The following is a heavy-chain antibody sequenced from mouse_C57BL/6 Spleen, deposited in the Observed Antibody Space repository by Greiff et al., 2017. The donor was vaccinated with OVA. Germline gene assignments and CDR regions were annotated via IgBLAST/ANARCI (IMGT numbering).Heavy chain of an antibody. CDR2: IDPSDSYT. CDR1: GYTFTSYW. Sequence: QVQLQQPGAELVMPGASVKLSCKASGYTFTSYWMHWVKQRPGQGLEWIGEIDPSDSYTNYNQKFKGKSTLTVDKSSSTAYMQLSSLTSEDSAVYSCARRDYSYAMDYWGQGTSVTVSS. V-gene: IGHV1-69*01. D-gene: IGHD1-1*01. J-gene: IGHJ4*01. CDR3: ARRDYSYAMDY.